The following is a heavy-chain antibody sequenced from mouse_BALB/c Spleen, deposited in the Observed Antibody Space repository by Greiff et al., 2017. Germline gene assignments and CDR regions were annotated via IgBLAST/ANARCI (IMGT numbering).Heavy chain of an antibody. CDR3: ARHMYDAWFAY. CDR2: ISNGGGST. J-gene: IGHJ3*01. CDR1: GFTFSSYT. V-gene: IGHV5-12-2*01. Sequence: EVQRVESGGGLVQPGGSLKLSCAASGFTFSSYTMSWVRQTPEKRLEWVAYISNGGGSTYYPDTVKGRFTISRDNAKNTLYLQMSSLKSEDTAMYYCARHMYDAWFAYWGQGTLVTVSA. D-gene: IGHD2-14*01.